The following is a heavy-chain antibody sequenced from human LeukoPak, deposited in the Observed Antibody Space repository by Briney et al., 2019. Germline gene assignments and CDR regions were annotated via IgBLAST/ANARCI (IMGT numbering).Heavy chain of an antibody. J-gene: IGHJ4*02. CDR2: IYYSGST. CDR3: ARVDPTTVRPFDY. D-gene: IGHD4-17*01. V-gene: IGHV4-59*01. Sequence: SETLSLTCTVSGDSIRSYSWNWLRQPPGKGLEWIGYIYYSGSTNYNPSLKSRVTISVDTSNNQFSLNLISVTAADTAVYYCARVDPTTVRPFDYWGQGTLVTVSS. CDR1: GDSIRSYS.